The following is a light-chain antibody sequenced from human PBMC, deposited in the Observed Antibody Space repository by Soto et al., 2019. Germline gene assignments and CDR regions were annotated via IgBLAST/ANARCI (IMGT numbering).Light chain of an antibody. V-gene: IGKV1-39*01. CDR2: AAS. CDR3: QQSYTTPYA. CDR1: LSISNS. Sequence: DIQMTQSPSSLSASVGDRVTITCRASLSISNSLNWFQQKPGKAPNLLIYAASRLQSGVPSRFSGSGSGTDFTLTIGSLQPEDFAIYYCQQSYTTPYAFGQGTKLDIK. J-gene: IGKJ2*01.